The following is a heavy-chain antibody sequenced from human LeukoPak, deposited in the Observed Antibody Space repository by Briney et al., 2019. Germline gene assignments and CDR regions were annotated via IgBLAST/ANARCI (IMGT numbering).Heavy chain of an antibody. J-gene: IGHJ6*03. D-gene: IGHD1-26*01. V-gene: IGHV4-39*07. CDR1: GDSISLSFYY. Sequence: SETLSLTCSVSGDSISLSFYYWGWIRQPPGKALEWIGSVYYSGTTSYNPSLKSRVTISVDMSKNHFSLRLRSVTAADTAMYYCARDPYSGSYGADYYYYMDVWGKGTTVTISS. CDR2: VYYSGTT. CDR3: ARDPYSGSYGADYYYYMDV.